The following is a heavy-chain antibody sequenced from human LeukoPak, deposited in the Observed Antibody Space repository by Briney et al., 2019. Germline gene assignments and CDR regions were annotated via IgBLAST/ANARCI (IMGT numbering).Heavy chain of an antibody. J-gene: IGHJ5*02. CDR1: GYTFTSYD. Sequence: ASVKVSCKASGYTFTSYDINWVRQATGQGLEWMGWMNPNSGNTGYAQKFQGRVTITRNTSISTAYMELSSLRSEDTAVYYCARDPSYCSGGSCYNWFDPWGQGTLVTVSS. CDR2: MNPNSGNT. CDR3: ARDPSYCSGGSCYNWFDP. D-gene: IGHD2-15*01. V-gene: IGHV1-8*03.